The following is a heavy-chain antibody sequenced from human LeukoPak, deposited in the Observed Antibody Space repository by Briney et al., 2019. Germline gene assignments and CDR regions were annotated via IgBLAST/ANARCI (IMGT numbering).Heavy chain of an antibody. J-gene: IGHJ3*02. CDR3: ATLGRAAGNAFDI. V-gene: IGHV4-59*11. Sequence: SETLSLTCNVSGDSISFHFWSWIRQPPGKGLEWIGHTYYGGSTDYNPSLASRVTVSADTSKNQFSLKLSSVTAADTAVYYCATLGRAAGNAFDIWGQGTVVIVSS. D-gene: IGHD1-26*01. CDR2: TYYGGST. CDR1: GDSISFHF.